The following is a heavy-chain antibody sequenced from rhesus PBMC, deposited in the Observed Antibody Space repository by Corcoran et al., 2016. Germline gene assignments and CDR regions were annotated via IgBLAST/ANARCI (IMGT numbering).Heavy chain of an antibody. CDR3: ARPHSSGWADAFDF. CDR2: IYGSSGAT. D-gene: IGHD6-31*01. CDR1: GGSISSGYD. Sequence: QVQLQESGPGVVKPSETLSLTCAVSGGSISSGYDWSWIRQPPGKGLEWIGYIYGSSGATNYNPSLKNRVTISKDASKNQFSLKLSSVTAADPAVYYCARPHSSGWADAFDFWGQGLRVTVSS. J-gene: IGHJ3*01. V-gene: IGHV4-76*01.